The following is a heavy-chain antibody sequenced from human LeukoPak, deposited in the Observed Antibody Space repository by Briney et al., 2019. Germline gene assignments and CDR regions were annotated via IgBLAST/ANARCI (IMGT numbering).Heavy chain of an antibody. Sequence: GGSLRLSCAASGFTFSSYAMSWVRQAPGKGLEWVSAISGSGGSTYYADSVKGRFTISRDNSKNTLYLQMNSLRAEDTAVYYCVPREVGATPFDYWGQGTLVTVSS. D-gene: IGHD1-26*01. CDR2: ISGSGGST. J-gene: IGHJ4*02. CDR1: GFTFSSYA. CDR3: VPREVGATPFDY. V-gene: IGHV3-23*01.